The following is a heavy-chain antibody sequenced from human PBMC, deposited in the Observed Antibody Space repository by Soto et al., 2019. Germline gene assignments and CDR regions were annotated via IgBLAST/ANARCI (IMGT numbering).Heavy chain of an antibody. CDR1: GFTFSSYW. CDR3: ARVFEDSRSSTGPPGY. Sequence: EVQLVESGGGLVQPGGSLRLSCAASGFTFSSYWMSWVRQAPGKGLEWVANIKQDGSEKNYVDSVKGRFTISRDNAKNSLYLQMNSLRAEDTAVYYCARVFEDSRSSTGPPGYWGQGTLVTVSS. V-gene: IGHV3-7*05. J-gene: IGHJ4*02. D-gene: IGHD6-6*01. CDR2: IKQDGSEK.